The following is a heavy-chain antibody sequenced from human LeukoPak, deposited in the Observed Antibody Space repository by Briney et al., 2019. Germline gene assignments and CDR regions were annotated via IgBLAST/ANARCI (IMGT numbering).Heavy chain of an antibody. V-gene: IGHV4-59*01. D-gene: IGHD1-26*01. Sequence: PSETLSLTCTVSGVSISSYYWSWIRQPPGKGLEWIGFIYDSGSTNYNSSLKSRVTISVDTSKNQFSLKLSSVTAADTAVYYCARGGIIVGVDYWGLGTLVTVSS. CDR1: GVSISSYY. CDR3: ARGGIIVGVDY. J-gene: IGHJ4*02. CDR2: IYDSGST.